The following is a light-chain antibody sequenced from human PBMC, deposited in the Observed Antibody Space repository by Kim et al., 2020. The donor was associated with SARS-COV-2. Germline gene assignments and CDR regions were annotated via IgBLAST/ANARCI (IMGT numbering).Light chain of an antibody. V-gene: IGLV1-44*01. Sequence: QSVLTQPPSASGAPGQRVTISCSGSSSNIGTNTVSWYQQLPGTAPKLLIYRNNRRSSGVPDRFSGSKSGTSASLAISGLRPEDEADYYCAAWDDSLNGGVFGGGTQLTVL. CDR2: RNN. CDR1: SSNIGTNT. J-gene: IGLJ3*02. CDR3: AAWDDSLNGGV.